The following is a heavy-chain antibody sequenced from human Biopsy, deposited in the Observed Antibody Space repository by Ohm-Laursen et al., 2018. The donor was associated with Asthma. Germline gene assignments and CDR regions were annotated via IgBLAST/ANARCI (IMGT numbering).Heavy chain of an antibody. V-gene: IGHV3-33*01. CDR3: ARKIAARGGMGV. Sequence: SLRLSCAASGITFSTYGMHWVRQAPGKGLEWVSFIWYDGRKKTYADSVEGRFTISRDNSKNTLYLQMNSLRAEGTAVYYCARKIAARGGMGVWGQGTTVTVSS. J-gene: IGHJ6*02. CDR2: IWYDGRKK. D-gene: IGHD6-6*01. CDR1: GITFSTYG.